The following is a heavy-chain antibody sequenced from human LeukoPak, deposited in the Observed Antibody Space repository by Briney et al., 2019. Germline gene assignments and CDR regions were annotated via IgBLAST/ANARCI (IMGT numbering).Heavy chain of an antibody. V-gene: IGHV1-2*02. J-gene: IGHJ4*02. D-gene: IGHD2-2*01. CDR1: GGTFSSYA. CDR3: ARDVGEYCSSVSCYASDY. CDR2: INPNSGGT. Sequence: ASVKVSCKASGGTFSSYAISWVRQAPGQGLEWMGWINPNSGGTNYAQKFQGRVTMTRDTSISTGYMELSRLGSDDTAVYYCARDVGEYCSSVSCYASDYWGQGTLVTVSS.